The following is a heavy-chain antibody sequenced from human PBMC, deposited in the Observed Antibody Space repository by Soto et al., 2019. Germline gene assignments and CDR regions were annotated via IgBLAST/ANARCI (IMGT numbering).Heavy chain of an antibody. Sequence: QVQLVESGGGVVQPGRSLRLSCAASGFTFSSYAMHWVRQAPGKGLEWVAVISYDGSNKYYADSVKGRFTISRDNSKNTLYLQMNSLRAEDTAVYYCARDGKNGSYYYDSSGYYQISYYFDYRGQGTLVTVSS. V-gene: IGHV3-30-3*01. D-gene: IGHD3-22*01. CDR2: ISYDGSNK. CDR1: GFTFSSYA. J-gene: IGHJ4*02. CDR3: ARDGKNGSYYYDSSGYYQISYYFDY.